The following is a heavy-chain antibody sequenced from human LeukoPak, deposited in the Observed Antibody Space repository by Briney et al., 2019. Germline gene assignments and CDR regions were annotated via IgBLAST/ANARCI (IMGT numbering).Heavy chain of an antibody. CDR3: AREWYSGSYLDY. CDR2: IWYDGSNK. V-gene: IGHV3-33*01. D-gene: IGHD1-26*01. J-gene: IGHJ4*02. CDR1: GFTFSSYG. Sequence: GGSLRLSCAASGFTFSSYGMHWVRQAPGKGLEWVAVIWYDGSNKYYADSVKGRFTISRDNSKNTLYLQMNSLRAEDTAVYYCAREWYSGSYLDYWGQGTPVTVSS.